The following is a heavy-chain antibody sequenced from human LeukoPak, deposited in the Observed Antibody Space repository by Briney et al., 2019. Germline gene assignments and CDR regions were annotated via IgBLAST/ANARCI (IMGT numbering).Heavy chain of an antibody. CDR3: ARDPPAVTPNTYA. V-gene: IGHV3-66*01. Sequence: GGSLRLSCAASGFTVNNNYMNWVRQARGKGLEGVSLIYSGGTTSYADSVKGRFTISRDNSKNTLYLQINSLRVEDTSVYYCARDPPAVTPNTYARGQGTLVTVSP. CDR1: GFTVNNNY. J-gene: IGHJ4*02. D-gene: IGHD6-13*01. CDR2: IYSGGTT.